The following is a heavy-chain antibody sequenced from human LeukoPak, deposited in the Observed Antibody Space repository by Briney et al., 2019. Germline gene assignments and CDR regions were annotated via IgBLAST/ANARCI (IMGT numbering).Heavy chain of an antibody. Sequence: ASVKVSCMASGYTFTSYGISWVRQAPGQGLEWMGWISAYNGNTNYAQELQGRVTMTTDTSTSTAYMELRSLRSDDTAVYYCARDNKVDYDFWSGYSNGDYFDYWGQGTLVTVSS. V-gene: IGHV1-18*01. J-gene: IGHJ4*02. D-gene: IGHD3-3*01. CDR3: ARDNKVDYDFWSGYSNGDYFDY. CDR2: ISAYNGNT. CDR1: GYTFTSYG.